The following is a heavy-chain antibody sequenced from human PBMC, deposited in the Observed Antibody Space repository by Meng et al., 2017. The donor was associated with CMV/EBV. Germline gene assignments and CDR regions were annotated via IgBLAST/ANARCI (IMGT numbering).Heavy chain of an antibody. Sequence: ASVKVSCKASGYTFTSYGISWVRQAPGQGLEWMGWISAYNGNTNYAQKLQGRVTMTTGTSTSTAYMELRSLRSDDTAVYYCARGVQLAHSGSYFDYWGQGTLVTVSS. V-gene: IGHV1-18*01. CDR1: GYTFTSYG. D-gene: IGHD6-6*01. J-gene: IGHJ4*02. CDR3: ARGVQLAHSGSYFDY. CDR2: ISAYNGNT.